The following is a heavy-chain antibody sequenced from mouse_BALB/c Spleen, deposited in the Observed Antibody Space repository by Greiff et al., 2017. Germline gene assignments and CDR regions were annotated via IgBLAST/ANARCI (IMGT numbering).Heavy chain of an antibody. CDR3: ALLYDGYAWFAY. J-gene: IGHJ3*01. CDR2: IDPANGNT. V-gene: IGHV14-3*02. D-gene: IGHD2-3*01. CDR1: GFNIKDTY. Sequence: VQLQQSGAELVKPGASVKLSCTASGFNIKDTYMHWVKQRPEQGLEWIGRIDPANGNTKYDPKFQGKATITADTPSNTAYLQLSSLTSEDTAVYYCALLYDGYAWFAYWGKGTRVTVSA.